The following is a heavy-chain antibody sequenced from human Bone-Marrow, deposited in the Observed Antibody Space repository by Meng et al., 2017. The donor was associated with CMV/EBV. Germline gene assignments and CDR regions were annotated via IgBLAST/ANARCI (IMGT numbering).Heavy chain of an antibody. CDR1: GFTFTSSA. CDR2: IVVGSGNT. D-gene: IGHD2-15*01. CDR3: AARIHILRVNTQDLSSGEAFDI. J-gene: IGHJ3*02. V-gene: IGHV1-58*01. Sequence: SVKVSCKASGFTFTSSAVQWVRQARGQRLEWIGWIVVGSGNTNYAQKFQERVTITRDMFTSTAYMELSSLRSEDTAVYYWAARIHILRVNTQDLSSGEAFDIWGQGTMVTVSS.